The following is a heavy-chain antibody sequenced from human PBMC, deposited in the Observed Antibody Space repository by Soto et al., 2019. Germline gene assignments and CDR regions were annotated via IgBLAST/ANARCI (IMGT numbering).Heavy chain of an antibody. V-gene: IGHV4-34*01. CDR1: GGSFSGYY. CDR2: INHSGST. D-gene: IGHD6-13*01. CDR3: ARGGAAAGPYFGY. J-gene: IGHJ4*02. Sequence: LSLTCAVYGGSFSGYYWSWFCQPPGKGLEWIGEINHSGSTNYNPSLKSRVTISVDTSKNQFSLKLSSVTAADTAVYYCARGGAAAGPYFGYWGQGTLVTVSS.